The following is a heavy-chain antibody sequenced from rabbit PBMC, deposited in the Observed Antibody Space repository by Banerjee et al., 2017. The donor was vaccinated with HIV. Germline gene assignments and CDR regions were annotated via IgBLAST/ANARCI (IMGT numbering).Heavy chain of an antibody. D-gene: IGHD4-2*01. J-gene: IGHJ6*01. CDR2: INAGSGST. CDR1: GFSFSSSYY. Sequence: QEQLVESGGDLVKPGASLTLTCTASGFSFSSSYYMCWVRQAQGKGLEWIGCINAGSGSTYYASWAKGRFTIPKTSSTTVTLQMTSLTAADTATYFCARADYAGTIWYPKWGMDLWGPGTLVTVS. V-gene: IGHV1S45*01. CDR3: ARADYAGTIWYPKWGMDL.